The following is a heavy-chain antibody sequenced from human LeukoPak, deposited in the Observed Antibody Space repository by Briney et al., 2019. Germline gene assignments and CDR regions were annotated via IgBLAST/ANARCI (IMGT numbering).Heavy chain of an antibody. CDR1: GYTFTSYA. Sequence: ASVKVSCKASGYTFTSYAMNCVRQAPGQRLEWRVWINTNTGNPTYAQGFTGRFVFSLDTSVSTAYLQICSLKAEDTAVYYCARDRAYYYGSGIKYNWFDPWGQGTLVTVSS. D-gene: IGHD3-10*01. CDR3: ARDRAYYYGSGIKYNWFDP. V-gene: IGHV7-4-1*01. J-gene: IGHJ5*02. CDR2: INTNTGNP.